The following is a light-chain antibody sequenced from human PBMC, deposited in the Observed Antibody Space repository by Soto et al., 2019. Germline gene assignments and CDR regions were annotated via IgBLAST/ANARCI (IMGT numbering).Light chain of an antibody. Sequence: EIVMTQSPATLSVSPGEWATLSCRASQSVRSNLAWYQQRPGQAPRLLIYAASTRATGIPARFSGSGSGTELALAIDSLQSEDFAVYYCQQYNNWPRTVGQGTKVDIK. J-gene: IGKJ1*01. CDR2: AAS. CDR3: QQYNNWPRT. V-gene: IGKV3-15*01. CDR1: QSVRSN.